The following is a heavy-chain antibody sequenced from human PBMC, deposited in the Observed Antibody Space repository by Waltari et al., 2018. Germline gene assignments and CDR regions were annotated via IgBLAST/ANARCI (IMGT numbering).Heavy chain of an antibody. D-gene: IGHD2-2*01. V-gene: IGHV1-3*04. J-gene: IGHJ4*02. CDR2: INNDTGNT. Sequence: QVHLVQSGAEVKKPGASVKVSCKASGYTFSKYALHWVRQAPGQLLEWMGWINNDTGNTRYSQKFQARVTISRDTSASTGYMELSSLRSEDTAVYYCAKVKCTNIICYLDYWGQGTLVSVSS. CDR3: AKVKCTNIICYLDY. CDR1: GYTFSKYA.